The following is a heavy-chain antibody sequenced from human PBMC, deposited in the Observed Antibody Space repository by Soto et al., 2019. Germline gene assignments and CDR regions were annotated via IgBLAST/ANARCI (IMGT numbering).Heavy chain of an antibody. D-gene: IGHD1-1*01. Sequence: GESLKISCKGSGYTFTSYWIGWVRQMPGKGLEWMGIIYPGDLDIRYSPSFQGQVTISADKSISTAYLQWSSLKASDTAMYYCARGNRYDYSDYWGQGTLVTVYS. CDR1: GYTFTSYW. J-gene: IGHJ4*02. CDR2: IYPGDLDI. CDR3: ARGNRYDYSDY. V-gene: IGHV5-51*01.